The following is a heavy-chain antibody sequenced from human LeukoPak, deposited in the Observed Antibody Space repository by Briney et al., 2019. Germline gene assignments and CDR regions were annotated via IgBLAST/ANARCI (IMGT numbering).Heavy chain of an antibody. CDR2: IKEDGSEK. CDR1: GFTFSSYW. V-gene: IGHV3-7*01. CDR3: ARADSTGAFDI. J-gene: IGHJ3*02. D-gene: IGHD3-22*01. Sequence: GGSLRLSCAASGFTFSSYWMTWVRQGPGMGLEWVASIKEDGSEKYYVDSVKGRFTISRDNAKNSPYLQMNSLRAEDTAVYYCARADSTGAFDIWGQGTMVTVS.